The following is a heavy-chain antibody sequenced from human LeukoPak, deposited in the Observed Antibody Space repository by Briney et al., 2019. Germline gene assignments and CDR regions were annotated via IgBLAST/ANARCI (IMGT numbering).Heavy chain of an antibody. J-gene: IGHJ3*02. CDR3: ARDFAWTTVTSNAFDI. CDR1: GDSISRGYF. D-gene: IGHD4-17*01. Sequence: PSETLSLTCSVSGDSISRGYFWGWIRQPPGKGLEWIGNIYHSGSTYYNPSLKSRVTISVDTSKNQFSLKLSSVTAADTAVYYCARDFAWTTVTSNAFDIWGQGTMVTVSS. V-gene: IGHV4-38-2*02. CDR2: IYHSGST.